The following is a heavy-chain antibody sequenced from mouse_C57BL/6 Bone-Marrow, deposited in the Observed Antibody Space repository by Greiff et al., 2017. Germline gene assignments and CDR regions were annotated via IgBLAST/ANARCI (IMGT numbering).Heavy chain of an antibody. CDR1: GYNFKSYW. J-gene: IGHJ4*01. V-gene: IGHV1-55*01. CDR3: ARARYYYVSIYYAMDY. CDR2: IYPGSGST. D-gene: IGHD1-1*01. Sequence: QVQLQQSGAELVKPGASVKMSCKASGYNFKSYWINWVKQRPGQGLEWIGDIYPGSGSTNYNEKFQSKATLTVDKSSITAYMQLSSLTSEDSAVYFCARARYYYVSIYYAMDYWCQGTSVTVSS.